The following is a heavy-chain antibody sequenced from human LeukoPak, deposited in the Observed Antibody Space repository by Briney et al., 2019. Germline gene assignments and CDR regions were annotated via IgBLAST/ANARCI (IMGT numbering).Heavy chain of an antibody. D-gene: IGHD2-21*01. CDR3: ARSLGGGDWYFDY. J-gene: IGHJ4*02. CDR1: GFTFSTYA. Sequence: QPERSLTLSCAASGFTFSTYAMHWARQAPSKGPEWVAVISYDGRNKYYADSVKGRFTISRDNSKNTLYLQMDSLRAEDTAMYYCARSLGGGDWYFDYWGQGTL. CDR2: ISYDGRNK. V-gene: IGHV3-30*04.